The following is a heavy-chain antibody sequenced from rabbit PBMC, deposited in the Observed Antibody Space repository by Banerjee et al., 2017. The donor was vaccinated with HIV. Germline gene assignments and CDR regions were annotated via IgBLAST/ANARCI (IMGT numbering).Heavy chain of an antibody. V-gene: IGHV1S45*01. CDR2: IYTGSGNT. CDR1: GFDLSRTYW. Sequence: QEQLEESGGDLVKPEGSLTLTCTASGFDLSRTYWMCWVRQAPGKGLEWIACIYTGSGNTYYATWAKGRFTISKTSSTTVTLQMTSLTAADTATYFCARNLIDGNVLWGPGTLVTVS. D-gene: IGHD5-1*01. J-gene: IGHJ4*01. CDR3: ARNLIDGNVL.